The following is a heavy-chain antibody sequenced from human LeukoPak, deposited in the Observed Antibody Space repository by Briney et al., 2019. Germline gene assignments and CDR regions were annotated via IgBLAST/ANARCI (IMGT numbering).Heavy chain of an antibody. V-gene: IGHV4-59*08. J-gene: IGHJ6*02. CDR1: GGSINSYY. D-gene: IGHD6-6*01. Sequence: SETLSLTCTVSGGSINSYYWSWIRQPPGKGLEWIGYIYYSGSTNYNPSLKSRVTISVDTSKNQFSLKLSSVTAADTAVYYCASSSIAARPHYYYGMDVWGQGTTVTVSS. CDR3: ASSSIAARPHYYYGMDV. CDR2: IYYSGST.